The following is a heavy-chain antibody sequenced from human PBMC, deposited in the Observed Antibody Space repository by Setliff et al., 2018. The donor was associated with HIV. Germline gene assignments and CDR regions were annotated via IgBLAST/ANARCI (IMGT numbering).Heavy chain of an antibody. CDR2: ISPQNGKT. Sequence: ASVKVSCKTSGYDFRRYGIAWVRKVPGHGLEWMGRISPQNGKTKYGQRFQGRVSMTTDTSTDTAYMEMLGLTSQDTSVYYCARAHFSSSSCYEYSYYGMDVWGQGTTFTVSS. J-gene: IGHJ6*02. V-gene: IGHV1-18*01. CDR1: GYDFRRYG. D-gene: IGHD2-2*01. CDR3: ARAHFSSSSCYEYSYYGMDV.